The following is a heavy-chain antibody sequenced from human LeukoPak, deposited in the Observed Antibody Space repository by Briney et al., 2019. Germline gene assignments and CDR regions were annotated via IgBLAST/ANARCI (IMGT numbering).Heavy chain of an antibody. D-gene: IGHD3-22*01. V-gene: IGHV4-34*01. J-gene: IGHJ4*02. CDR2: INHSGGT. CDR3: ARAHDSSGYPRDY. Sequence: SETLSLTCAVYGGSFSGYYWSWIRQPPGKGLEWIGEINHSGGTNYNPSLKSRVTIPVDTSKNQFSLKLSSVTAADTAVYYCARAHDSSGYPRDYWGQGTLVTVSS. CDR1: GGSFSGYY.